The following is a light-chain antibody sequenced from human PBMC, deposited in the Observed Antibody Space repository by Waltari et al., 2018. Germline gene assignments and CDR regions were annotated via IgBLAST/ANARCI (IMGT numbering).Light chain of an antibody. J-gene: IGLJ1*01. V-gene: IGLV1-47*01. Sequence: QSVLTQPPSASGTPGQRVTISCSGSTPKLGHNSVYWYHRPPGATPKLLIFYNHLRPPWVRVQFAGSKSGTSASRAISGLRSADEADYYCGSWDDSLGEYVFGTGTKVSVL. CDR3: GSWDDSLGEYV. CDR2: YNH. CDR1: TPKLGHNS.